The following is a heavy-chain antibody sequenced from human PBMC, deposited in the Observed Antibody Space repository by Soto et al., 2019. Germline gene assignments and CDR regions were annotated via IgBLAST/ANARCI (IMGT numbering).Heavy chain of an antibody. J-gene: IGHJ5*02. CDR3: ARALDYDFWGGRNWFDP. Sequence: QVQLQQSGPGLLKPSETLSLTCSVSGGSITDNYWTWIRQSPGKGLEWVGYIYYTGITNYNPSLKRRVTISLDRSKNQFSLKLDSVTAAATAVYYCARALDYDFWGGRNWFDPWGQGTLVTVSS. D-gene: IGHD3-3*01. CDR1: GGSITDNY. V-gene: IGHV4-59*01. CDR2: IYYTGIT.